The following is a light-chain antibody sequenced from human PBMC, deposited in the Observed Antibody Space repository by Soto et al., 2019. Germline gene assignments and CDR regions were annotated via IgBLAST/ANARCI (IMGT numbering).Light chain of an antibody. CDR3: QQCNTPFT. Sequence: DIQMTQSPSTLSASVGDRVTITCRASQSILSRLAWYQQKPDEAPKLLIYDASSLESGVPLRFGGSGSGTDFTLIISSLQPDDFATYYCQQCNTPFTFGGGTKVDIK. J-gene: IGKJ4*01. CDR2: DAS. V-gene: IGKV1-5*01. CDR1: QSILSR.